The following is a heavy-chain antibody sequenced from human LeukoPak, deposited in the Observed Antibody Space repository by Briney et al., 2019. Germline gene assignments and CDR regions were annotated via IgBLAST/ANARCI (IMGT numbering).Heavy chain of an antibody. V-gene: IGHV4-61*02. Sequence: SETLSLTCDVSGASIRSGRFHWSWIRQPAGKGLQWIGRINLSGNIDYNPSLWGRLTLSLDTSNNQFSLKLTSMTAADTAMYYCARLRLPATLGAFDIWGQGTMVTVSS. J-gene: IGHJ3*02. CDR3: ARLRLPATLGAFDI. CDR1: GASIRSGRFH. D-gene: IGHD5-12*01. CDR2: INLSGNI.